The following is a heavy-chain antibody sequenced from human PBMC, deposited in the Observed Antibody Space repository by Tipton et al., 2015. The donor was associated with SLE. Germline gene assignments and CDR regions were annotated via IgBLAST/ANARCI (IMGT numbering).Heavy chain of an antibody. V-gene: IGHV4-59*01. CDR1: GGSISSYY. J-gene: IGHJ6*02. CDR2: IYYSGST. CDR3: ARERAYYDFWSGYPDYYYYGMDV. Sequence: TLSLTCTVSGGSISSYYWSWIRQPPGKGLEWIGYIYYSGSTNYNPSLKSRVTISVGTSKNQFSLKLSSVTAADTAVYYGARERAYYDFWSGYPDYYYYGMDVWGQGTTVTVSS. D-gene: IGHD3-3*01.